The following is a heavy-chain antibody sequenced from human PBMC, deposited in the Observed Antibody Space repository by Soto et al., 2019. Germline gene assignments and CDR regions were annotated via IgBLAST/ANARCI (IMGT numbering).Heavy chain of an antibody. CDR2: FDPEDGET. D-gene: IGHD3-3*01. CDR3: ATARGGFLEWLLFPSHDYYYMDV. J-gene: IGHJ6*03. V-gene: IGHV1-24*01. Sequence: ASVKVSCKVSGYTLTELSMHWVLQAPGKGLEWMGGFDPEDGETIYAQKFQGRVTMTEDTSTDTAYMELSSLRSEDTAVYYCATARGGFLEWLLFPSHDYYYMDVWGKGTTVTVS. CDR1: GYTLTELS.